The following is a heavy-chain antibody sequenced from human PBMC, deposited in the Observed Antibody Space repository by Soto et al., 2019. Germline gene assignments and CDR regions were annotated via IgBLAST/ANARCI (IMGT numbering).Heavy chain of an antibody. J-gene: IGHJ2*01. V-gene: IGHV3-72*01. CDR1: GFTFSDHY. D-gene: IGHD4-17*01. CDR2: SRNKAKSYTT. CDR3: ARVYGENGLWRYFDL. Sequence: EVQLVESGGGLVQPGGSLRLSCVASGFTFSDHYIDWVRQAPGKGLEWVGRSRNKAKSYTTDYAASVKGRFTISRDDSKNAVYLQMSSLKTEDTAMYYCARVYGENGLWRYFDLWGRGTLVTVSS.